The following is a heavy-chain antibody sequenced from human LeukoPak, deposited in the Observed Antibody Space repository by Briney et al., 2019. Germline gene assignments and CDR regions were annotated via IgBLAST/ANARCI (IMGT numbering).Heavy chain of an antibody. Sequence: SETLSLTCAVYGGSFSGYYWSWIRQPPGKGLEWIGEINHSGSTNYNPSLKSRGTISVDTSKNQFSLNLSSVTAADTAVYYCARGRLVLRYSLASPTHFDYWGQGTLVTVSS. J-gene: IGHJ4*02. D-gene: IGHD3-9*01. CDR2: INHSGST. CDR1: GGSFSGYY. CDR3: ARGRLVLRYSLASPTHFDY. V-gene: IGHV4-34*01.